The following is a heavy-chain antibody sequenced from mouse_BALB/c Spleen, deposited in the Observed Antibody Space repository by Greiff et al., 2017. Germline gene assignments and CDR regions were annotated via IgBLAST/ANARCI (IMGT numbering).Heavy chain of an antibody. CDR3: ARAPHYYGSEGYFDY. CDR1: GFTFSSYA. J-gene: IGHJ2*01. V-gene: IGHV5-6-5*01. D-gene: IGHD1-1*01. Sequence: EVMLVESGGGLVKPGGSLKLSCAASGFTFSSYAMSWVRQTPEKRLEWVASISSGGSTYYPDSVKGRFTISRDNARNILYLQMSSLRSEDTAMYYCARAPHYYGSEGYFDYWGQGTTLTVSS. CDR2: ISSGGST.